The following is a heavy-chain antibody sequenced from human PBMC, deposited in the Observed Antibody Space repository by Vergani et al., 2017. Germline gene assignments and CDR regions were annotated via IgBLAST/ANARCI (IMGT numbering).Heavy chain of an antibody. V-gene: IGHV3-7*03. D-gene: IGHD6-6*01. Sequence: EVQLVESGGGLVQPGGSLRLSCAASGFTFSSYWMSWVRQAPGKGLEWVANIKQDGSEKYYVDSVKGRFTISRDNAKNSLYLQMNSLRAEDTAVYYCAGDNQYSSSSIPPTDYWGQGTLVTVSS. CDR2: IKQDGSEK. CDR1: GFTFSSYW. J-gene: IGHJ4*02. CDR3: AGDNQYSSSSIPPTDY.